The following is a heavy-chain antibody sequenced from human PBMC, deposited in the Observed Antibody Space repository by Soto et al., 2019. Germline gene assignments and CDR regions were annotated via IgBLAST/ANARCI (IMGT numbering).Heavy chain of an antibody. CDR3: AKLQDIVVVPAAKRTAPFPYYYYGMDV. CDR2: ISGSGGST. CDR1: GFTFSSYA. D-gene: IGHD2-2*01. Sequence: GGSLRLSCAASGFTFSSYAMSWVRQAPGKGLEWVSAISGSGGSTYYADSVKGRFTISRDNSKNTLYLRMNSLRAEDTAVYYCAKLQDIVVVPAAKRTAPFPYYYYGMDVWGQGTTVTVSS. J-gene: IGHJ6*02. V-gene: IGHV3-23*01.